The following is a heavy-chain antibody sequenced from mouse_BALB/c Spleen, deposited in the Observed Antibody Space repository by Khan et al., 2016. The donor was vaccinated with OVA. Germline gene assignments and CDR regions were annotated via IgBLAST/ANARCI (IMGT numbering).Heavy chain of an antibody. D-gene: IGHD2-12*01. J-gene: IGHJ2*01. CDR1: GYTFTSYW. Sequence: QVQLQQSGAELAKPGASVKMSCKASGYTFTSYWMHWVKQRPGQGLEWIGYINPSTGYTEYNQKFKDKATLTADKSSSTAYMQLSSLTSEDSAVYYCARRDDDSFDYWGQGTTLTVSS. CDR3: ARRDDDSFDY. CDR2: INPSTGYT. V-gene: IGHV1-7*01.